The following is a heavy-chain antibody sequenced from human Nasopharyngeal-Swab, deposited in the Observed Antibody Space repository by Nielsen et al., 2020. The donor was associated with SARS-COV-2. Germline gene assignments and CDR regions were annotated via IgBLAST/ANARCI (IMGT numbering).Heavy chain of an antibody. V-gene: IGHV3-21*04. J-gene: IGHJ3*02. CDR1: GFTFSSYS. CDR3: TKDLNQRELHYGAFDI. CDR2: ISSSSSYI. Sequence: ETLSLTCAASGFTFSSYSMNWVRQAPGKGLEWVSSISSSSSYIYYADSVKGRFTISRDNAKNSLYLQMNSLRTEDTALYYCTKDLNQRELHYGAFDIWGQGTMVTVSS. D-gene: IGHD1-26*01.